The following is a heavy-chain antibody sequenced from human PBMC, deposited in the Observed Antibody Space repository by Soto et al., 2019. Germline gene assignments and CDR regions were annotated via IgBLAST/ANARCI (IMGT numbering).Heavy chain of an antibody. V-gene: IGHV1-2*02. CDR3: ARVPSLMVYASPTNYGMDV. Sequence: ASVKVSCKASGYTFTGYYMHWVRQAPGQGLEWMGWINPNSGGTNYAQKVQGRVTMTRDTSISTAYMELSRLRSDDTAVYYCARVPSLMVYASPTNYGMDVWGKGTTVTVSS. CDR2: INPNSGGT. CDR1: GYTFTGYY. J-gene: IGHJ6*04. D-gene: IGHD2-8*01.